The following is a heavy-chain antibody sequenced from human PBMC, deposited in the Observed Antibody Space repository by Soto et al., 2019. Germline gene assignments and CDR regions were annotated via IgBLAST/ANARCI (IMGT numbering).Heavy chain of an antibody. CDR3: ARGVGSGTYYNQYNWFDP. Sequence: GASVKVSCKASGYTFIDYGISWVRQAPGQRLEWMGWINTYSGNTNHAQKLQGRVTMTTDTSTSTAYMELRSLRSDDTAVYYCARGVGSGTYYNQYNWFDPWGQGALVTVSS. CDR1: GYTFIDYG. V-gene: IGHV1-18*01. J-gene: IGHJ5*02. D-gene: IGHD3-10*01. CDR2: INTYSGNT.